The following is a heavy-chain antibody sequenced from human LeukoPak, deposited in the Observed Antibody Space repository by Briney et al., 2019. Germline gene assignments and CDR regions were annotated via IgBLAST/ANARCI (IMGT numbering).Heavy chain of an antibody. CDR1: GYTFTSYY. Sequence: SVKVSCKASGYTFTSYYMHWVRQAPGQGLEWMGRIIPILGIANYTQKFQGRVTITADKSTSTAYMELSSLRSEDTAVYYCASDTPPYYYYGMDVWGQGTTVTVSS. CDR3: ASDTPPYYYYGMDV. CDR2: IIPILGIA. J-gene: IGHJ6*02. V-gene: IGHV1-69*04.